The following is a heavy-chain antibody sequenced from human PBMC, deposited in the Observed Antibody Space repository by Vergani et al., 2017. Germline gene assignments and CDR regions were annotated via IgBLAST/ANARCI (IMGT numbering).Heavy chain of an antibody. CDR1: GDSVSSNSAA. D-gene: IGHD3-9*01. J-gene: IGHJ4*02. Sequence: QVQLQQSGPGLVKPSQTLSLTCAISGDSVSSNSAAWNWIRQSPSRGLEWLGRTYYRSKWYNDYAVSVKSRITINPDTSKNQFSLQLNSVTPEDTAVYYCARDKARFDWLLGSGFDYWGQGTLVTVSS. CDR3: ARDKARFDWLLGSGFDY. CDR2: TYYRSKWYN. V-gene: IGHV6-1*01.